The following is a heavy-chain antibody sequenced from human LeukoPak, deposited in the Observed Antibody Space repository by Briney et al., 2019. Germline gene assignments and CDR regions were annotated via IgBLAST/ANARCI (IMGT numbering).Heavy chain of an antibody. D-gene: IGHD6-13*01. Sequence: GGSLRLSCAASGFTFGSYWMSWVRQAPGKGLEWVANIKQDGSEKYYVDSVKGRFTISRDNAKNSLYLQMNSLRAEDTAVYYCARDLTIIAAAPADYWGREPWSPSPQ. V-gene: IGHV3-7*01. CDR1: GFTFGSYW. CDR3: ARDLTIIAAAPADY. J-gene: IGHJ4*02. CDR2: IKQDGSEK.